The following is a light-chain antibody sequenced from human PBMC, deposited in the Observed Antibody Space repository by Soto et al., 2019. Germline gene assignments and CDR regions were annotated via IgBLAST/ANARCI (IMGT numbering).Light chain of an antibody. CDR1: QTLLYSSNNKNY. V-gene: IGKV4-1*01. Sequence: DIVMTQSPDSLAVSLGERATINCKSSQTLLYSSNNKNYLAWYQQKPGQPPKLLIYWASTRGSGVPDRFSGSGSGTDFSLTISSLQAEDGAVYYCQQFFSTPQTFGQGTNLEIK. CDR2: WAS. CDR3: QQFFSTPQT. J-gene: IGKJ2*01.